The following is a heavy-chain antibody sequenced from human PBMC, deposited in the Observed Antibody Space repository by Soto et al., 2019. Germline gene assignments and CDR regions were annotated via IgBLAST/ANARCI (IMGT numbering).Heavy chain of an antibody. J-gene: IGHJ6*02. Sequence: QVQLVQSGAALKRPGASVKVSCKASGYTFTNSGMHWVRQAPGQRPEWMVWINVGNGNTKYSQKFQGRVTLIRDTYASTVFMEVNSLRYEDTAVYYCARDPGVAATGYGMDVWGQGTTVIVSS. V-gene: IGHV1-3*01. CDR3: ARDPGVAATGYGMDV. D-gene: IGHD2-15*01. CDR2: INVGNGNT. CDR1: GYTFTNSG.